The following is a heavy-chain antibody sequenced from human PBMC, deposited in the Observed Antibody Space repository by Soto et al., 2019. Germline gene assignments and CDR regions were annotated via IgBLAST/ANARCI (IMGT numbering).Heavy chain of an antibody. CDR2: IYYSGST. V-gene: IGHV4-39*01. Sequence: QLQLQESGPGLVKPSETLSLTCTVSGGSISSSSYYWGWIRQPPGKGLEWIGSIYYSGSTYYNPSLKIRVTISVDTSKNQFSLKLSSVTAADTAVYYCARQALWFGAYYFDYWGQGTLVTVSS. J-gene: IGHJ4*02. D-gene: IGHD3-10*01. CDR1: GGSISSSSYY. CDR3: ARQALWFGAYYFDY.